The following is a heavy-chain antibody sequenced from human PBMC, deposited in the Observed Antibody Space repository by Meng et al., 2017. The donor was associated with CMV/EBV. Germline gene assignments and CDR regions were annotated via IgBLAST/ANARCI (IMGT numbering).Heavy chain of an antibody. CDR3: ARDIPTCSSSWYGRWFDP. D-gene: IGHD6-13*01. CDR1: GFTFSAYY. Sequence: GGSLRLSCAASGFTFSAYYMSWIRQAPGKGLEWVSYISSSGSTIYYADSVKGRVTISRDNAKNSLYLQMNSLRAEDTDVYYCARDIPTCSSSWYGRWFDPWGQGTLVTVSS. CDR2: ISSSGSTI. V-gene: IGHV3-11*01. J-gene: IGHJ5*02.